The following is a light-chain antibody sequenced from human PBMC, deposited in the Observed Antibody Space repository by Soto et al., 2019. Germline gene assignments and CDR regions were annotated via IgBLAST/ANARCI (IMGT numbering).Light chain of an antibody. CDR1: SSDVGGYNY. J-gene: IGLJ1*01. CDR2: EVS. CDR3: SSYTSSRTGV. Sequence: QSALTQPASVSGSPVQSITISCTGTSSDVGGYNYVSWYQQHPGKAPKLMIYEVSNRPSGVSNRFSGSKSGNTASLTISGLQAEDEADYYCSSYTSSRTGVFGTGTKLTVL. V-gene: IGLV2-14*01.